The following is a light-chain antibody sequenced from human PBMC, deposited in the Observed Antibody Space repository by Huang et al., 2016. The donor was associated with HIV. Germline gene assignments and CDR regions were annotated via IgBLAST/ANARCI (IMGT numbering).Light chain of an antibody. V-gene: IGKV2-28*01. CDR2: LGS. J-gene: IGKJ2*01. CDR1: QSLLHSNGYNY. CDR3: MQALQTPWT. Sequence: DIVMTQSPLSLPVTPGEPASISCRSSQSLLHSNGYNYFNWYLQKPGQSPQLLIYLGSNWASGVPDRFSGSGSGTDFTLKISRVEAEDVGVYYCMQALQTPWTFGQGTKLEI.